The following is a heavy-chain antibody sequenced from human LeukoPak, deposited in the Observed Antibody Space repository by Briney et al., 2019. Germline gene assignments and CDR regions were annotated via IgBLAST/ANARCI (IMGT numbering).Heavy chain of an antibody. V-gene: IGHV3-23*01. Sequence: PGGSLRLSCAASGFIFSSHGMNWVRQAPGKGLEWVSGISPCGDITFYADSVKGRFTLSRDNAKNSLYLQMNTLRAEDTAVYYCARDRPSSGYYRSTDYWGQGTLVTVSS. CDR3: ARDRPSSGYYRSTDY. D-gene: IGHD3-22*01. CDR2: ISPCGDIT. J-gene: IGHJ4*02. CDR1: GFIFSSHG.